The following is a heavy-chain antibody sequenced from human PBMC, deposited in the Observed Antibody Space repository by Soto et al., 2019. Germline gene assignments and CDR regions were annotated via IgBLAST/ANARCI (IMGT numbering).Heavy chain of an antibody. CDR2: ISSSSSTI. V-gene: IGHV3-48*02. CDR1: GFTFSSYS. CDR3: AREIMITFGGVIAPAYGMDV. D-gene: IGHD3-16*02. J-gene: IGHJ6*02. Sequence: EVQLVESGGGLVQPGGSLRLSCAASGFTFSSYSMNWVRQAPGKGLEWVPYISSSSSTIYYADSVKGRFTISRDNAKNSLYLQMNSLRDEDTAVYYCAREIMITFGGVIAPAYGMDVWGQGTTVTVSS.